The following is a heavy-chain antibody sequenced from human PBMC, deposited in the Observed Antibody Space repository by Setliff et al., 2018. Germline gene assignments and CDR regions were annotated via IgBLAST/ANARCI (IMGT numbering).Heavy chain of an antibody. J-gene: IGHJ5*02. CDR1: GYSFSTCW. Sequence: GESLKISCKGSGYSFSTCWIGWVRQMPGKGLEWTGIIYPGDSITRYSPSFQGQVTISVDKSINTAYLQWSSLRASDTAIYYCARHPYYYGSGTYLDNNNRWFDPWGQGTLVTVSS. CDR3: ARHPYYYGSGTYLDNNNRWFDP. D-gene: IGHD3-10*01. CDR2: IYPGDSIT. V-gene: IGHV5-51*01.